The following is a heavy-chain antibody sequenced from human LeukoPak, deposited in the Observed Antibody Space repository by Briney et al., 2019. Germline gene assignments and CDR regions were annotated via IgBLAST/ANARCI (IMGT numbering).Heavy chain of an antibody. J-gene: IGHJ6*03. V-gene: IGHV4-4*07. CDR2: IYSSGTT. CDR1: GGSISSYY. Sequence: SETLSLTCSVSGGSISSYYWSWIRQPAGKGLEWLGRIYSSGTTDYNPSLESRVTISVDKPKNQFSLNLSSVTAADTAVYYCARGPGGGYYDNFMDVWGKGTTVTVSS. CDR3: ARGPGGGYYDNFMDV. D-gene: IGHD3-16*01.